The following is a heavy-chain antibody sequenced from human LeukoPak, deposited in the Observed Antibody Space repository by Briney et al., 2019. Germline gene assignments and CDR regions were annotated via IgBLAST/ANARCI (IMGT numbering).Heavy chain of an antibody. D-gene: IGHD3-22*01. Sequence: PGGSLRLSCAASGFTFTSFWMHWVRQVPGKGLVWVARINGDGTRTTYADSVKGRFTISRDNAKNTLSLQMNSLRAEDTALYYCARAPSYYDQWYYFDFWGQGTLVTVSS. CDR1: GFTFTSFW. CDR2: INGDGTRT. V-gene: IGHV3-74*01. CDR3: ARAPSYYDQWYYFDF. J-gene: IGHJ4*02.